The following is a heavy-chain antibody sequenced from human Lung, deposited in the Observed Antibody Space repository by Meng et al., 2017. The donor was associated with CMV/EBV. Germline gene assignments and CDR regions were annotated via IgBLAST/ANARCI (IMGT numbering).Heavy chain of an antibody. J-gene: IGHJ5*02. CDR1: GFTFSSYS. Sequence: SCAASGFTFSSYSMNWVRQAPGKGLEWVSYISMSSSDIYYADSVKGRFTISRDNAKKSLYLQMNSLRAEDTAVYYCARIKYDFWGTNWLDPWGQGXLVTVSS. CDR2: ISMSSSDI. V-gene: IGHV3-21*01. CDR3: ARIKYDFWGTNWLDP. D-gene: IGHD3-3*01.